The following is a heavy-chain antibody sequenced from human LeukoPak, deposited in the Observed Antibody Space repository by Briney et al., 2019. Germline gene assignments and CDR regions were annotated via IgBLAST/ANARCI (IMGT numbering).Heavy chain of an antibody. V-gene: IGHV1-69*13. Sequence: SVKVSCKASGGTFSSYAISWVRQAPGQGLEWMGGIIPIFGTANYAQKFQGRVTITADESTSTAYMELSSLRSEDTAVYYCARGAMVYSYAGLDPWGQGTLVTVSS. CDR3: ARGAMVYSYAGLDP. D-gene: IGHD5-18*01. CDR2: IIPIFGTA. CDR1: GGTFSSYA. J-gene: IGHJ5*02.